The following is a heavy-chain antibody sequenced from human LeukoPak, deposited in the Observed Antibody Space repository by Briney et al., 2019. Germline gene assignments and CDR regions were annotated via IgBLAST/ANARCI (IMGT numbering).Heavy chain of an antibody. V-gene: IGHV4-39*01. D-gene: IGHD2-15*01. Sequence: SETLSLTCTVSGGSFSSRSYYWGWIRQPPGKGLEWIGSIYYSGSTYYNPSLKSRVTISVDTSKNQFSLKLSSVTAADTAVYYCASHLGYCSGGSCFTFDYWGQGTLVTVSS. CDR2: IYYSGST. CDR1: GGSFSSRSYY. CDR3: ASHLGYCSGGSCFTFDY. J-gene: IGHJ4*02.